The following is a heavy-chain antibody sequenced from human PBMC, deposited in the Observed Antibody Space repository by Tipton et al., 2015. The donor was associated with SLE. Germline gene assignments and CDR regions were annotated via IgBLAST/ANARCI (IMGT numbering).Heavy chain of an antibody. CDR2: INHSGST. V-gene: IGHV4-34*01. CDR1: GGSFSGYY. Sequence: GLVKPSETLSLTCAVYGGSFSGYYWSWIRQPPGKGLEWIGDINHSGSTNYNPSLKSRVTISVDMSKNQFSLRLSSVTAADTAVYYCARAYCSSSSCQRAECFQHWGQGTLVTVSS. J-gene: IGHJ1*01. D-gene: IGHD2-2*01. CDR3: ARAYCSSSSCQRAECFQH.